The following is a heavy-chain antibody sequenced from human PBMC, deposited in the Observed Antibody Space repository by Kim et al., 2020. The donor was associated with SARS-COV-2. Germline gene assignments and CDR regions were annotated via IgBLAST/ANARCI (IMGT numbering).Heavy chain of an antibody. J-gene: IGHJ4*02. CDR2: SGST. D-gene: IGHD3-3*01. Sequence: SGSTNYNPSHKSRVTRSVDTSKNQFSLKLSSVTAADTAVYYWARRRFLDYWGQGTLVTVSS. V-gene: IGHV4-61*07. CDR3: ARRRFLDY.